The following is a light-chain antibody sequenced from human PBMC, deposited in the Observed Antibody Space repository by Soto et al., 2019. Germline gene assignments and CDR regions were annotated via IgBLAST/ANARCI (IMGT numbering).Light chain of an antibody. CDR1: QSVSSN. CDR2: VAS. Sequence: EIVLTQSPATLSLSPGERATLSCRASQSVSSNLAWYQQNAGEAPRLLSYVASSRATGIPDRFSGSGSGTDFTLTISRLEPEDFAVYYCQQYGSSRTFGQGTKVDIK. V-gene: IGKV3-20*01. J-gene: IGKJ1*01. CDR3: QQYGSSRT.